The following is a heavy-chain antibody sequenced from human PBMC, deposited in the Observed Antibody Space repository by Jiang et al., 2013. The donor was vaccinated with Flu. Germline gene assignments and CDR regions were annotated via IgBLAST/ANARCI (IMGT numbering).Heavy chain of an antibody. CDR3: ARSALPMTRGVTDGVNWFDS. CDR2: IYPGGSTT. J-gene: IGHJ5*01. V-gene: IGHV5-51*01. CDR1: GYLFPSYW. Sequence: GAEVKKPGESLKISCKGSGYLFPSYWIGWVRQTPGKGLEWMGIIYPGGSTTKYSPSFQGQVTISADTSISTAYLQWTTLKASDTAMYFCARSALPMTRGVTDGVNWFDSWGQGTLVTVS. D-gene: IGHD3-10*01.